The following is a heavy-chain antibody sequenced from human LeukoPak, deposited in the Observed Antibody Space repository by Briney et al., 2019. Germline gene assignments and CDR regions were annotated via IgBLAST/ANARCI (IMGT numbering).Heavy chain of an antibody. Sequence: GGSLRLSCAASGFTFSSYAMHWVRQAPGKGLEWVAVTSYDGSNKYYADSVKGRFTISRDNSKNTLYLQMNSLRAEDTAVYYCARDLHAYCGGDCYSAPHYWGQGTLVTVSS. V-gene: IGHV3-30*04. D-gene: IGHD2-21*02. CDR1: GFTFSSYA. CDR3: ARDLHAYCGGDCYSAPHY. CDR2: TSYDGSNK. J-gene: IGHJ4*02.